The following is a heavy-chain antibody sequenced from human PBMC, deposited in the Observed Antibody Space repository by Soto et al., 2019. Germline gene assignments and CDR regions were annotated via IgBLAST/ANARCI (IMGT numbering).Heavy chain of an antibody. CDR2: ISGSGGST. D-gene: IGHD3-3*01. CDR3: ARDSLRITIFGVVITDYYYGMDV. Sequence: LRLSCAASGFTFSSYAMSWVRQAPGKGLEWVSAISGSGGSTDYVDSVKGRFTISRDNSKNTLYLQMNSLRAEDTAVYYCARDSLRITIFGVVITDYYYGMDVWGQGTTVTVSS. V-gene: IGHV3-23*01. J-gene: IGHJ6*02. CDR1: GFTFSSYA.